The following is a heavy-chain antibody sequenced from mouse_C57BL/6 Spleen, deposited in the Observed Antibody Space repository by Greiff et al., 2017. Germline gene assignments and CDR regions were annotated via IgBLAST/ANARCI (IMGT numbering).Heavy chain of an antibody. D-gene: IGHD2-2*01. J-gene: IGHJ4*01. V-gene: IGHV1-82*01. Sequence: VQLQQSGPELVKPGASVKISCKASGYAFSSSGMNWVKQRPGKGLEWIGRIYPGDGDTNYNGKFKGKATLTADKSSSTAYMQLSSLTSEDSAVYFCAREASTMVTTGAMDDWGPGTSVTVSS. CDR3: AREASTMVTTGAMDD. CDR1: GYAFSSSG. CDR2: IYPGDGDT.